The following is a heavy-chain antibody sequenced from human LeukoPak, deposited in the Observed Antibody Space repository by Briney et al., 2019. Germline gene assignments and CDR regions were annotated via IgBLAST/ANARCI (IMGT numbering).Heavy chain of an antibody. Sequence: GGSLRLSCAASGFTVSSNYMSWVRQAPGKGLEWVSVIYSGGTTYYADSVKGRFTISRDNSKNTLYLQMNSLRAEDTAVYYCARDSRGWYYFDYWGQGTLVTVSS. D-gene: IGHD6-19*01. J-gene: IGHJ4*02. CDR2: IYSGGTT. CDR3: ARDSRGWYYFDY. CDR1: GFTVSSNY. V-gene: IGHV3-66*01.